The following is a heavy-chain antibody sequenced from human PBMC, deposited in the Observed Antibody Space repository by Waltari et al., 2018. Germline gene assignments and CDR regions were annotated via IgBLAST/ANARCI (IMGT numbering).Heavy chain of an antibody. CDR1: GFTFSSYW. CDR2: IKQDGSEK. Sequence: AASGFTFSSYWMSWVRQAPGKGLEWVANIKQDGSEKYYVDSVKGRFTISRDNAKNSLYLQMNSLRAEDTAVYYCARDLVSSTGAFDIWGQGTMVTVSS. D-gene: IGHD6-13*01. CDR3: ARDLVSSTGAFDI. J-gene: IGHJ3*02. V-gene: IGHV3-7*01.